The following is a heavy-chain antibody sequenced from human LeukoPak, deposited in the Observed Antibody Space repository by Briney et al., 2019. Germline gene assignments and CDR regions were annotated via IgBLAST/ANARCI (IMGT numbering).Heavy chain of an antibody. CDR2: INPSGGST. V-gene: IGHV1-46*01. D-gene: IGHD3-10*01. CDR1: GYTFTSYY. J-gene: IGHJ5*02. CDR3: ARDFGEHASKP. Sequence: ALVKVSCKASGYTFTSYYMHWVRQAPGQGLEWMGIINPSGGSTSYAQKFQGRVTMTRDTSTSTVYMELSRLRSDDTAVYYCARDFGEHASKPWGQGTLVTVSS.